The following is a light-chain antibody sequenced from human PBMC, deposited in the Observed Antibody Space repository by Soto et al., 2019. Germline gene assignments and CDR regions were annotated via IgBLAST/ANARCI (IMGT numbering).Light chain of an antibody. CDR3: GTWDSSLSVFV. V-gene: IGLV1-51*02. Sequence: QSALTQPPSVSAAPGQKVTFSCSGSSPKIGKNYVSWYQQVPGTAPKLLIYEDNKRRSGIPDRFSGSKSGTSATLGITGLQTGDEADYYCGTWDSSLSVFVFGTG. CDR2: EDN. J-gene: IGLJ1*01. CDR1: SPKIGKNY.